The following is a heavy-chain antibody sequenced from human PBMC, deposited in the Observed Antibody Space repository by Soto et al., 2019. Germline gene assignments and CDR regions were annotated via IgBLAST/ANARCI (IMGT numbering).Heavy chain of an antibody. V-gene: IGHV1-46*01. CDR1: GYTFTSYG. D-gene: IGHD6-19*01. Sequence: GASVKVSCKASGYTFTSYGISWVRQAPGQGLEWMGIINPGGGSTSYAQKFQGRVTMTRDTSTSTVYMELSSLRSEDTAVYYCARQYSSGWPSAEFGYWGQGTLVTVSS. J-gene: IGHJ4*02. CDR3: ARQYSSGWPSAEFGY. CDR2: INPGGGST.